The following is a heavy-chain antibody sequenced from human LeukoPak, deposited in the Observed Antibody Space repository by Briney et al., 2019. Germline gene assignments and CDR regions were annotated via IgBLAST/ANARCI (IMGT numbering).Heavy chain of an antibody. V-gene: IGHV3-30*02. D-gene: IGHD6-13*01. CDR2: IRYDGSNK. CDR1: GFTFSSYG. Sequence: GGSLRLSCAASGFTFSSYGMHWVRQAPGKGLEWVAFIRYDGSNKYYADSVKGRFTISRDNSKNTLYLQMNSLRAEDTAVYYCARDPTEGIATAGDYWGQGTLVTVSS. J-gene: IGHJ4*02. CDR3: ARDPTEGIATAGDY.